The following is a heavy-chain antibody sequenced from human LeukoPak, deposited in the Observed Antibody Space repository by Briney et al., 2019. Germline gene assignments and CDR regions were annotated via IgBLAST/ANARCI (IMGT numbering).Heavy chain of an antibody. V-gene: IGHV3-23*01. Sequence: GGSLRLSCAAPGFTFSSYAMSWVRQAPGKGLEWVSAISGSGGSTYYADSVKGRFTISRDNSKNTLYLQMNSLRAEDTAVYYCAKANSYYCSSTSCLFDPWGQGTLVTVSS. CDR3: AKANSYYCSSTSCLFDP. CDR1: GFTFSSYA. D-gene: IGHD2-2*01. J-gene: IGHJ5*02. CDR2: ISGSGGST.